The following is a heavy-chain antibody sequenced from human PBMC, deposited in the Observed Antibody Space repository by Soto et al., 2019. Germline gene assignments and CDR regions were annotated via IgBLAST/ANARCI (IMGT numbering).Heavy chain of an antibody. V-gene: IGHV4-34*01. Sequence: PSETLSLTCAVYGGSFSGYYWSWIRQPPGKGLERIGEINHSGSTNYNPSLKSRVTISVDTSKNQFSLKLSSVTAADTAVYYCARGWDIVVVPAAIQNYYYGMDVWGQGTTVTVSS. J-gene: IGHJ6*02. CDR1: GGSFSGYY. D-gene: IGHD2-2*02. CDR2: INHSGST. CDR3: ARGWDIVVVPAAIQNYYYGMDV.